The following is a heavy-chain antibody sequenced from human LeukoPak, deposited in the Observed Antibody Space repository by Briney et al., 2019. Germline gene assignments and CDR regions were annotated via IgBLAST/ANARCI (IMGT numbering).Heavy chain of an antibody. D-gene: IGHD1-26*01. CDR3: ARRSVGATGDNWFDP. CDR1: GFTFSSYS. V-gene: IGHV3-48*02. J-gene: IGHJ5*02. Sequence: GGSPRLSCAASGFTFSSYSMNWVRQAPGKGLEWVSYISSSSSTIYYADSVKGRFTISRDNAKNSLYLQMNSLRDEDTAVYYCARRSVGATGDNWFDPWGQGTLVTVSS. CDR2: ISSSSSTI.